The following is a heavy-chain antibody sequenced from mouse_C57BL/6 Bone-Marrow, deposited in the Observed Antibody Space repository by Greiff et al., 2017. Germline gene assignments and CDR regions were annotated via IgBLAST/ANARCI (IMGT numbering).Heavy chain of an antibody. CDR1: GYTFTSYW. Sequence: QVQLQQPGAELVRPGTSVTLSCKASGYTFTSYWMHWVKQRPGQGLEWIGVSDPSDSYTNYNQKFKGKATLTVDTSSSTAYMQLSSLTSEDSAVYYCARSLLRSDYWGQGTTLTVSS. CDR3: ARSLLRSDY. D-gene: IGHD1-2*01. V-gene: IGHV1-59*01. J-gene: IGHJ2*01. CDR2: SDPSDSYT.